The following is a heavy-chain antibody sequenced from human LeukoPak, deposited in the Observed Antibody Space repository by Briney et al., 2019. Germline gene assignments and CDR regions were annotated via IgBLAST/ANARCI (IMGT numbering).Heavy chain of an antibody. CDR1: GGSISSYY. J-gene: IGHJ6*03. CDR2: IYTSGST. CDR3: ARVVKETYYDFWSGYRYYYYYYMDI. V-gene: IGHV4-4*07. D-gene: IGHD3-3*01. Sequence: SETLSLTCTVSGGSISSYYWSWIRQPAGKGLEWIGRIYTSGSTNYNPSLKRRVTMSVDTSKNQFSLKLSSVTAADTAVYYCARVVKETYYDFWSGYRYYYYYYMDIWGKGTTVTVSS.